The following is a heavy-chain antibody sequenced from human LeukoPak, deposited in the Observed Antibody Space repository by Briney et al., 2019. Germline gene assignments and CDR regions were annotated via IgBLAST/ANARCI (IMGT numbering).Heavy chain of an antibody. Sequence: ASVKVSCKASGGTFSSYGISWVRQAPGQELEWMGWISAYNGNTNYAQKLQGRVTMTTDTSTSTAYMELRSLRSDDTAVYYCAVAAARRGAFDIWGQGTMVTVSS. D-gene: IGHD6-13*01. J-gene: IGHJ3*02. CDR3: AVAAARRGAFDI. CDR1: GGTFSSYG. V-gene: IGHV1-18*01. CDR2: ISAYNGNT.